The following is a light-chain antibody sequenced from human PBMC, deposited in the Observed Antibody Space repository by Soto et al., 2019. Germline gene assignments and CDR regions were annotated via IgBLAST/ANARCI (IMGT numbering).Light chain of an antibody. V-gene: IGKV3-11*01. J-gene: IGKJ2*01. CDR2: DAS. CDR3: QHRSNWPRT. Sequence: EIVLTQSPATLSLSPGERATLSCRASQSFSTYLAWYQQKPGQAPRLLIYDASNRATGIPARFSGSGSGTDFTLTISSLGPEDFAVYYCQHRSNWPRTFGQGTKLEIK. CDR1: QSFSTY.